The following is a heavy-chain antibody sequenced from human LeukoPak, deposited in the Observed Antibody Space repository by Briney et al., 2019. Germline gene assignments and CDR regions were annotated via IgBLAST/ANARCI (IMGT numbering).Heavy chain of an antibody. CDR3: ARQWFGELSPFDY. Sequence: SQTLSLTCAISGDSVSRNSAAWNWIRQSPSRGLEWLGRTYYKSKWYNNYAVSVKSRITINSDTSKNQFSLQLNSVTPEDTAVYYCARQWFGELSPFDYWGQGTLVTVSS. D-gene: IGHD3-10*01. CDR2: TYYKSKWYN. J-gene: IGHJ4*02. V-gene: IGHV6-1*01. CDR1: GDSVSRNSAA.